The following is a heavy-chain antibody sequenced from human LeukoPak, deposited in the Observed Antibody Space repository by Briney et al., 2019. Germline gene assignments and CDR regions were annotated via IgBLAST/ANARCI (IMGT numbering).Heavy chain of an antibody. CDR3: TKDPARGSYLTWLFDY. CDR2: NSGCGGSI. CDR1: GFTFSSYP. D-gene: IGHD1-26*01. V-gene: IGHV3-23*01. J-gene: IGHJ4*02. Sequence: GGSLRLFCAASGFTFSSYPMSWVPPAPGKALVWVSANSGCGGSIYYADSVKGRFTISRGNSKNTLYLQMNSLRAEETVLYYSTKDPARGSYLTWLFDYWGQGTLVTVSS.